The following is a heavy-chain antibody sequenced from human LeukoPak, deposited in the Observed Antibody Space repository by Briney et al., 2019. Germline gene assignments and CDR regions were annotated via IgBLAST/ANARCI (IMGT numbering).Heavy chain of an antibody. J-gene: IGHJ3*02. CDR2: IYYSGST. Sequence: ASETLSLTCAVYGGSFSGYYWSWIRQPPGKGLEWIGSIYYSGSTYYNPSLKSRVTISVDTSKNQFSLKLSSVTAADTAVYYCARQPTSGSYFARAFDIWGQGTMVTVSS. CDR3: ARQPTSGSYFARAFDI. CDR1: GGSFSGYY. V-gene: IGHV4-34*01. D-gene: IGHD1-26*01.